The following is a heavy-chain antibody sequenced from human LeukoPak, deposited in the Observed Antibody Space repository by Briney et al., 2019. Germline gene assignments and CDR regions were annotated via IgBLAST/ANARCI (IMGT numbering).Heavy chain of an antibody. CDR3: ARAHYDFWSGYSYYFDY. CDR2: IYYSGST. D-gene: IGHD3-3*01. V-gene: IGHV4-30-4*08. CDR1: GGSISSGDYY. Sequence: PSETLSLTCTVFGGSISSGDYYWSWIRQPPGKGLEWIGYIYYSGSTYYNPSLKSRVTISVDTSKNQFSLKLSSVTAADTAVYYCARAHYDFWSGYSYYFDYWGQGTLVTVSS. J-gene: IGHJ4*02.